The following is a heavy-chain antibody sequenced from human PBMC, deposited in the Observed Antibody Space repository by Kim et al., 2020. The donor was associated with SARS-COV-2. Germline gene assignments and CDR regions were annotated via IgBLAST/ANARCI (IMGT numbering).Heavy chain of an antibody. CDR2: IYHSGST. J-gene: IGHJ6*02. CDR3: ARSYSSGWFTHYGMDV. V-gene: IGHV4-38-2*02. CDR1: GYSISSGYY. D-gene: IGHD6-19*01. Sequence: SETLSLTCTVSGYSISSGYYWGWIRQPPGKGLEWIGSIYHSGSTYYNPSLKSRVTISVDTSKNQFSLKLSSVTAADTAVYYCARSYSSGWFTHYGMDVWGQGTTVTVSS.